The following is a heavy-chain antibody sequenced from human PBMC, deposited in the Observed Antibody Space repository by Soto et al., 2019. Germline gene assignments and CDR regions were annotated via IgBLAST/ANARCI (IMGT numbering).Heavy chain of an antibody. D-gene: IGHD1-7*01. Sequence: ASVKVSCKASGYTFTGYYMHWVRQAPGQGLEWMGWINPNSGGTNYAQKFQGWVTMTRDTSISTAYMELSRLRSDDTAVYYCAVVHKLEPNYIQHWGQGTLVTVSS. CDR1: GYTFTGYY. CDR2: INPNSGGT. J-gene: IGHJ1*01. V-gene: IGHV1-2*04. CDR3: AVVHKLEPNYIQH.